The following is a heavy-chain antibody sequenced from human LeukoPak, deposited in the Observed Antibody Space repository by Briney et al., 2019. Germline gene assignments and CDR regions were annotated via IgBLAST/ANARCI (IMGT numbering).Heavy chain of an antibody. Sequence: RASVKVSCKASGGTFSSYTISWVRQAPGQGLEWMGRIIPILGIANYAQKFQGRVTITADKSTSTAYMELSSLRSEDTAVYYCARALDYYDSSGYYFRPYYYYYYYMDVWGKGTTVTVSS. J-gene: IGHJ6*03. CDR3: ARALDYYDSSGYYFRPYYYYYYYMDV. CDR2: IIPILGIA. CDR1: GGTFSSYT. D-gene: IGHD3-22*01. V-gene: IGHV1-69*02.